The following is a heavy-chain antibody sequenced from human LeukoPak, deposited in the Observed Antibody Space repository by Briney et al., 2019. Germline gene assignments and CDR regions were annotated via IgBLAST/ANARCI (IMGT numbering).Heavy chain of an antibody. CDR2: ISAYNGNT. CDR1: GYTFSTYG. Sequence: ASVKISCKASGYTFSTYGISWVRQAPGQGLEWMGWISAYNGNTNYAQKLQGRVTMTTDTSTSTAYMELRSLRSDDTAVYYCARDYSNYGGAFDIWGQGTMVTVSS. V-gene: IGHV1-18*01. CDR3: ARDYSNYGGAFDI. D-gene: IGHD4-11*01. J-gene: IGHJ3*02.